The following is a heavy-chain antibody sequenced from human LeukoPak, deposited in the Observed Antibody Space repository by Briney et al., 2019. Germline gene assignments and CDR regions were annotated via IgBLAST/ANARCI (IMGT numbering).Heavy chain of an antibody. D-gene: IGHD5-12*01. CDR1: GFTFSSYW. J-gene: IGHJ4*02. V-gene: IGHV3-74*01. Sequence: PGGSLRLSCAASGFTFSSYWMHWVRQAPGKGLVWVSRINSDGSSTSYADSVKGRFTISRDNSKNTLYLQMNSLRAEDTAVYYCAKDSRVAHFDYWGQGTLVTVSS. CDR2: INSDGSST. CDR3: AKDSRVAHFDY.